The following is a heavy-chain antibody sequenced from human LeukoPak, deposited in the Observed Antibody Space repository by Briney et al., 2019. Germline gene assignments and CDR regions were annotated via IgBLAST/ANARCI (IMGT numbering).Heavy chain of an antibody. D-gene: IGHD2-2*01. CDR3: ARGPEYQLLGGSTSYYYYYMDV. CDR1: GGSISSHY. Sequence: SETLSLTCTVSGGSISSHYWSWIRQPPGKGLEWIGYIYYSGSTNYNPSLKSRVTISVDTSKNQFSLKLSSVTAADTAVYYCARGPEYQLLGGSTSYYYYYMDVWGKGTTVTVSS. J-gene: IGHJ6*03. V-gene: IGHV4-59*11. CDR2: IYYSGST.